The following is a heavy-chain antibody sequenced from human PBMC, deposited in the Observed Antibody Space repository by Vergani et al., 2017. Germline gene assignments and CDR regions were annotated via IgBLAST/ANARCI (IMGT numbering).Heavy chain of an antibody. V-gene: IGHV3-23*01. Sequence: EVQLLESGGGLVQPGGSLRLSCAASGFTFSSYAMSWVRQAPGKGLVWVSAMSGSGGSTYYADSVKGRFTLSRDNSKNTLYLQMNSLRAEDTAVYYCAKDRGYYDSSGYYYGDYWGQGTLVTVSS. CDR3: AKDRGYYDSSGYYYGDY. CDR2: MSGSGGST. J-gene: IGHJ4*02. CDR1: GFTFSSYA. D-gene: IGHD3-22*01.